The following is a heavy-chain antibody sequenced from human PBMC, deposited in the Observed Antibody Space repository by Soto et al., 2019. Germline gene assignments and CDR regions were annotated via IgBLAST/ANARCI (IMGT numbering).Heavy chain of an antibody. J-gene: IGHJ4*02. CDR2: ITSDGSDI. CDR3: ARESVLGTKGLFDY. CDR1: GFTFSRYW. Sequence: GGSLRLSCASSGFTFSRYWMHWVRQGPGKGLVWVSRITSDGSDIIYADSVKGRFTISRDNAKNTLYLQMNSLRAEDTAVYYCARESVLGTKGLFDYWGQGTLVTVSS. D-gene: IGHD2-15*01. V-gene: IGHV3-74*01.